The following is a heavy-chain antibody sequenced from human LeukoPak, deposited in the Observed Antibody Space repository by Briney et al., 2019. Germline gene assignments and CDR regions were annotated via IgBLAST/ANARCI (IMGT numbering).Heavy chain of an antibody. CDR1: GFTVSSNY. CDR2: IYSGGST. Sequence: GGSLRLSCAASGFTVSSNYMSWVRQAPGKGLEWVSVIYSGGSTYYADSVKGRFTIFRDNSKNTLYLQMNSLRAEDTAVYYCARDHPHGQGGTPNWGQGTLVTVSS. CDR3: ARDHPHGQGGTPN. V-gene: IGHV3-53*01. D-gene: IGHD2-15*01. J-gene: IGHJ4*02.